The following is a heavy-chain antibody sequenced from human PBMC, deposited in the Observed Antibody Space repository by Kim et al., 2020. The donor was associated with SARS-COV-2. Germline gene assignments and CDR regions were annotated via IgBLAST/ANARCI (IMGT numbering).Heavy chain of an antibody. CDR2: FDPEDGET. J-gene: IGHJ1*01. CDR3: ATAYSGSYAAEYFQH. V-gene: IGHV1-24*01. D-gene: IGHD1-26*01. Sequence: ASVKVSCKVSGYTLTELSMHWVRQAPGKGLEWMGGFDPEDGETIYAQKFQGRVTMTEDTSTDTAYMELSSLRSEDTAVYYCATAYSGSYAAEYFQHWGQGTLVTVSS. CDR1: GYTLTELS.